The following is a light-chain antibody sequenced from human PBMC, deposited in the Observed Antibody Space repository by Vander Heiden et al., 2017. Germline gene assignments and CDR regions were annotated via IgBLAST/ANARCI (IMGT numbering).Light chain of an antibody. CDR3: QQFNSYPPT. V-gene: IGKV1-13*02. Sequence: AIQLTQSPSSLSASVGHRVTMTCRASQGMCSALALDKQKPGKATKRLIYDASGLESGVPSRFSGSGSGRDFTLNISSLQPEDFATYYCQQFNSYPPTFGGGTKVEMK. CDR1: QGMCSA. CDR2: DAS. J-gene: IGKJ4*01.